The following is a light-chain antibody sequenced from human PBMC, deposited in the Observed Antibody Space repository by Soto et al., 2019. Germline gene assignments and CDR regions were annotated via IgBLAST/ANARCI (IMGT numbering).Light chain of an antibody. V-gene: IGLV2-14*01. Sequence: QSALTQPASVSGSPGQSITISCTGTSRDVGGYNYVSWHQQHPGKAPKVIITEVSNRPSGVSNRFSGSKSGNTASLTISGLQAEDEADYYCCSYAGGYTHYVFATGTKLTVL. CDR2: EVS. CDR1: SRDVGGYNY. CDR3: CSYAGGYTHYV. J-gene: IGLJ1*01.